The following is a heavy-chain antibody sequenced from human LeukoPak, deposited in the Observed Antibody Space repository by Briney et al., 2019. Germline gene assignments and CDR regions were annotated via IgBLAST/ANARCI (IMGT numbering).Heavy chain of an antibody. J-gene: IGHJ4*02. CDR1: GYTFTSYG. D-gene: IGHD3-22*01. Sequence: ASVKVSCKASGYTFTSYGINWVRQATGQGLEWMGWMNPNSGNTGYAQKFQGRVTMTRNTSISTAYMELSSLRSEDTAVYYCARIAYYDSSGYYEPGNDYWGQGTLVTVSS. CDR2: MNPNSGNT. CDR3: ARIAYYDSSGYYEPGNDY. V-gene: IGHV1-8*02.